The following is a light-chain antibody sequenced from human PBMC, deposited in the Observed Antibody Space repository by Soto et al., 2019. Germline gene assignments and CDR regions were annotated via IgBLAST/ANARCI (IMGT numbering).Light chain of an antibody. CDR1: QSFSSGY. CDR3: QQYQSLT. V-gene: IGKV3-20*01. Sequence: IGLTQSAAILSLSPGDGASLXCRASQSFSSGYLAWYQRKPCQAPRLLIQGASSRVNGIPDRFSGSASGTDCTLTITRLEPEDFAVDYCQQYQSLTFGGGTKVDIK. CDR2: GAS. J-gene: IGKJ4*01.